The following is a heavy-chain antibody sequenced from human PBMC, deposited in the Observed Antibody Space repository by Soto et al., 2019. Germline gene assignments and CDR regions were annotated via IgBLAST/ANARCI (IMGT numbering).Heavy chain of an antibody. J-gene: IGHJ4*02. CDR1: GFTFSSHA. Sequence: GGSLRLSCAASGFTFSSHAMSWVRQAPGKGLEWVSAISGSGGSTYYADSVKGRFTISRDNSKNTLYLQMNSLRAEDTAVYYCAKDGSYDSSGYYLPNYFDYWGQGTLVTVSS. D-gene: IGHD3-22*01. CDR2: ISGSGGST. CDR3: AKDGSYDSSGYYLPNYFDY. V-gene: IGHV3-23*01.